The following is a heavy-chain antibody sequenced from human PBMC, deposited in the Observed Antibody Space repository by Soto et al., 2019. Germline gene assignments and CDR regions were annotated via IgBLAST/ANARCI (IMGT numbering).Heavy chain of an antibody. Sequence: ASGPTLVNPTQTLTLTCTFSGFSLSTSGVGVGWIRQPPGKALEWLALIYWNDDKRYSPSLKSRLTITKDTSKNQVVLTMTNMDPVDTATYYCAHSLPYYYDSSGYYHWRGAFDIWGQGTMVTVSS. CDR2: IYWNDDK. V-gene: IGHV2-5*01. CDR3: AHSLPYYYDSSGYYHWRGAFDI. J-gene: IGHJ3*02. D-gene: IGHD3-22*01. CDR1: GFSLSTSGVG.